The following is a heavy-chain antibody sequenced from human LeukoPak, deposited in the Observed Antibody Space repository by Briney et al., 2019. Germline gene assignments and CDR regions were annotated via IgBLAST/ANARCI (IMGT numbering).Heavy chain of an antibody. CDR3: ATCYDSSGSGWFDP. J-gene: IGHJ5*02. V-gene: IGHV4-34*01. CDR2: INHSGST. D-gene: IGHD3-22*01. CDR1: GGSFSGYY. Sequence: PSETLSLTCAVYGGSFSGYYWSWIRQPPGKGLEWIGEINHSGSTNYNPSLKSRVTISVDTSKNQFSLKLSSVTAADTAVYYCATCYDSSGSGWFDPWGQGTLATVSS.